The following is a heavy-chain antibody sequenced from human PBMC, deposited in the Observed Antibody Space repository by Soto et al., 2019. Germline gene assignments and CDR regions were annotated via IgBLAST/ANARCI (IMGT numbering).Heavy chain of an antibody. Sequence: EVQLVESGGGLVMPGGSLRLSCAASGFTFSTYHMNWVRQAPGKGLEWVSSINPSSSHIYYADSVRGRFTLSRDNSKNSMDLQMNSLRTEDAAVYYCARGYCGGGGCYLRRDAIDVWGQGTMVTVSS. D-gene: IGHD2-15*01. V-gene: IGHV3-21*01. J-gene: IGHJ3*01. CDR1: GFTFSTYH. CDR2: INPSSSHI. CDR3: ARGYCGGGGCYLRRDAIDV.